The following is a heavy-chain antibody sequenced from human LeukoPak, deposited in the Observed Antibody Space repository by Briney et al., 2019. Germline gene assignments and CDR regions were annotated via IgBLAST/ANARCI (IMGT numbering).Heavy chain of an antibody. CDR3: APGGFYGSEY. D-gene: IGHD3-10*01. V-gene: IGHV3-53*01. J-gene: IGHJ4*02. CDR1: RFTLSGTY. CDR2: IYSGGST. Sequence: GGALRLSCAASRFTLSGTYMNWVRPAPGKGVGWVSVIYSGGSTSYTESVKGRVTISRDNSKNTAYLQMKSLRCEHTALQYFAPGGFYGSEYWGQGTLVTVSS.